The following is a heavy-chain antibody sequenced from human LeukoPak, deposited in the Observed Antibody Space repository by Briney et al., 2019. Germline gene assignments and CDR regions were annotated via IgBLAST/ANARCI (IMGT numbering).Heavy chain of an antibody. CDR2: IIPIFGTA. CDR1: VGTFSSYA. CDR3: ARDRMVRGVIMPDAFDI. V-gene: IGHV1-69*01. J-gene: IGHJ3*02. Sequence: SSVKVSCKASVGTFSSYAISWVRQAPGQGLEWMGGIIPIFGTANYAQKFQGRVTITADESTSTAYMELSSLRSEDTAVYYCARDRMVRGVIMPDAFDIWGQGTKVTVSS. D-gene: IGHD3-10*01.